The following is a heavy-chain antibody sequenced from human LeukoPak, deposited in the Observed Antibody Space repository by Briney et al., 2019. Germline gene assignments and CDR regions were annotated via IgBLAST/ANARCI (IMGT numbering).Heavy chain of an antibody. CDR1: GVSISSYY. CDR2: GHHSGAT. D-gene: IGHD2-2*01. J-gene: IGHJ4*02. Sequence: SETLSLTXTVSGVSISSYYWNWMRQSPGTGLEWIGYGHHSGATNVNPSLKSRVTIAVDTSKNQFSLKLNSVTAADTAVYYCARGDPTGAPAANYFDYWGQGTLVTVSS. CDR3: ARGDPTGAPAANYFDY. V-gene: IGHV4-59*01.